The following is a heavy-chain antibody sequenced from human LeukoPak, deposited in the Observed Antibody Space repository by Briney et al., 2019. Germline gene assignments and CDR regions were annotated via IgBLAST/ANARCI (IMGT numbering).Heavy chain of an antibody. V-gene: IGHV3-23*01. CDR3: AKCRNSCCHLIDY. J-gene: IGHJ4*02. Sequence: PGGSLRLSCAASGFTFNTNAISSVRQAPGKGLEWVSAISGRTGGTYYADSVKGRFTISRDNSKSTLYLQMDSLRAEDTAVYYCAKCRNSCCHLIDYGSQGTLVTVSS. D-gene: IGHD2-15*01. CDR2: ISGRTGGT. CDR1: GFTFNTNA.